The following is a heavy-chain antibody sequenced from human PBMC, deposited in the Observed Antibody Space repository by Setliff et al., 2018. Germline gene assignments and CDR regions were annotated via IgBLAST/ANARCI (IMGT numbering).Heavy chain of an antibody. CDR3: ATSGFCGAGSCYSFDD. D-gene: IGHD2-15*01. Sequence: SETLSLTCGVSGGSGSFSGYYWSWIRQPPGKGLEWIGEISPVGSTIYNPSLRGRVTMSVDTSNKRFSLNLTSVTAADTAVYYCATSGFCGAGSCYSFDDWGQGALVTVSS. CDR1: GGSGSFSGYY. V-gene: IGHV4-34*01. J-gene: IGHJ4*02. CDR2: ISPVGST.